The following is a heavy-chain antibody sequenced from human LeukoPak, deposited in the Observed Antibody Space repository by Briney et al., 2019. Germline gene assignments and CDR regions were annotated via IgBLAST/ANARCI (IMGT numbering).Heavy chain of an antibody. Sequence: ASVKVSCKASGGTFSSYAISWVRQAPGQGLEWMGGIIPIFGTANYAQKFQGRVTITADESTSTAYMELSSLRAEDTAVYYCATDDKYAPSSWGQGTLVTVSS. D-gene: IGHD2-2*01. CDR1: GGTFSSYA. J-gene: IGHJ5*02. CDR3: ATDDKYAPSS. CDR2: IIPIFGTA. V-gene: IGHV1-69*13.